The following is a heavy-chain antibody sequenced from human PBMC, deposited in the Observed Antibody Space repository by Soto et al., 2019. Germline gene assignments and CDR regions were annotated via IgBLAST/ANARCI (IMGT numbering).Heavy chain of an antibody. J-gene: IGHJ6*01. CDR1: GFSFTTYS. CDR2: ITSSSTYI. CDR3: ARVRSGVSMVRGVILDPSYFFYRFDV. Sequence: GGSLRLSCAASGFSFTTYSMNWVRQAPGKGLEWVSSITSSSTYIYYADSVKGRFTISRDNAKNSLFLQMNSLRAEDTAVYYCARVRSGVSMVRGVILDPSYFFYRFDV. D-gene: IGHD3-10*01. V-gene: IGHV3-21*01.